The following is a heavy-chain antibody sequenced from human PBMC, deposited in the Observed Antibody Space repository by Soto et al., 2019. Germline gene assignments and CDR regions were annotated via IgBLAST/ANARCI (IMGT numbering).Heavy chain of an antibody. D-gene: IGHD3-3*01. V-gene: IGHV4-34*01. CDR3: ARGSITIFGVGSPHYYYYMDV. Sequence: SMTRSLTCSVYHGSFDGSYRMCTRQSPKKGLEWIGQINHSGSTNYNPSLKSRVTISVDTSKNQFSLKVSSVTAADTAVYYCARGSITIFGVGSPHYYYYMDVWGKGTTVT. CDR1: HGSFDGSY. CDR2: INHSGST. J-gene: IGHJ6*03.